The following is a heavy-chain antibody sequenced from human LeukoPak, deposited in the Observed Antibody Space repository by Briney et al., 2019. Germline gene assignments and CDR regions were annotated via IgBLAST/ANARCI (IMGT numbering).Heavy chain of an antibody. D-gene: IGHD4-23*01. CDR1: GYSFTSYW. CDR2: IYPGDSAT. Sequence: GESLKISCKRSGYSFTSYWTGWVRQMPEKGLEWMGSIYPGDSATRYSPSFKGQVPISADKSISTAYLQWSSLKASHTAMYYCPRRSAGGNPTYYYYYGMDVWGQGTTVTVSS. CDR3: PRRSAGGNPTYYYYYGMDV. J-gene: IGHJ6*02. V-gene: IGHV5-51*01.